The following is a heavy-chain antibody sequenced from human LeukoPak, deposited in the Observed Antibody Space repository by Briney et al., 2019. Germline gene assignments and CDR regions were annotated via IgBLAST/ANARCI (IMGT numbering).Heavy chain of an antibody. CDR1: GGSFSGYY. CDR3: ARMGANYSVYFDY. D-gene: IGHD1-26*01. CDR2: INHSGST. J-gene: IGHJ4*02. V-gene: IGHV4-34*01. Sequence: SETLSLTCAVYGGSFSGYYWSWIRQPPGKGLEWIGEINHSGSTNYNPSLKGRVTISVEPSKNQFSLKLYCVTAADTAVFYCARMGANYSVYFDYWGRETLLSVSS.